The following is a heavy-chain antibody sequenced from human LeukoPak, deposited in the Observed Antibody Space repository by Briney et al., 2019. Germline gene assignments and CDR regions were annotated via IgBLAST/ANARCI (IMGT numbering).Heavy chain of an antibody. CDR3: ARGAHKRDDYGGFFDY. CDR2: ISSSSSYI. V-gene: IGHV3-21*01. D-gene: IGHD4-23*01. CDR1: GFTFSSYS. Sequence: GGSLRLSCAASGFTFSSYSMNWVRQAPGKGLEWVSSISSSSSYIYYADSVKGRFTISKDNAKNSLYLQMNSLRTEDTAVYYCARGAHKRDDYGGFFDYWGQGTLVTVSS. J-gene: IGHJ4*02.